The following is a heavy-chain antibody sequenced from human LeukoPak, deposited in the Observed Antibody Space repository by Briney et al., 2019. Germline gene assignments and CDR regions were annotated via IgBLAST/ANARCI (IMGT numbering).Heavy chain of an antibody. CDR2: TYYRSKWYN. CDR3: ARDMAPDYYDSSGYQVGFDY. J-gene: IGHJ4*02. CDR1: GDSVSNNSAV. Sequence: SQTLSLTCAISGDSVSNNSAVWNWIRQSPSRGLEWLGRTYYRSKWYNDYAVSVKSRITINPDTSKNQFSLQLNSVTPEDTAVYYCARDMAPDYYDSSGYQVGFDYWGQGTLVTVSS. D-gene: IGHD3-22*01. V-gene: IGHV6-1*01.